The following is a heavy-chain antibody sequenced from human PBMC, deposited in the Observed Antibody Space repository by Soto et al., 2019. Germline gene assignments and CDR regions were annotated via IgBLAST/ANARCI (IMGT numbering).Heavy chain of an antibody. CDR3: VRAVDKGISDVWFDS. CDR2: IFSNDEK. CDR1: GFSLNNAGLG. V-gene: IGHV2-26*01. Sequence: SGPTLVNPTETLTLTCTVSGFSLNNAGLGVSWIRQPPGKALEWLAHIFSNDEKSYRTSLETRLTVSKDTSKSQVVLTMTNMDPLDTATYYCVRAVDKGISDVWFDSWGQGTQVTVSS. J-gene: IGHJ5*01. D-gene: IGHD5-18*01.